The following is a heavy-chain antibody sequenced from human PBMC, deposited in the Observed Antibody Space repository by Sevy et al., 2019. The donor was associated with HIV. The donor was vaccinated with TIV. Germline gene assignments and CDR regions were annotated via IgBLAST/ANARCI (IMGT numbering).Heavy chain of an antibody. J-gene: IGHJ3*02. CDR2: ISAYDGAT. CDR3: AREDYESSAGAFDI. CDR1: GYRFSNYG. V-gene: IGHV1-18*01. Sequence: ASVKVSCKASGYRFSNYGITWVRQAPGQGLEWVGWISAYDGATNSAQSFEGRVTMTTDTSTTTAYMELRSLRSDDTAVYYCAREDYESSAGAFDIWGQGTMDTVSS. D-gene: IGHD3-22*01.